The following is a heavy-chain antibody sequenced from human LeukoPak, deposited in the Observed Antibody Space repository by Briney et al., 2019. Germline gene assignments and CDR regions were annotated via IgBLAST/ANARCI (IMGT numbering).Heavy chain of an antibody. V-gene: IGHV3-20*04. Sequence: GGSLRLSCAASGFTFSSYAMPWVRQAPGQGPEWVSGITWNGGSTDYAASVKGRFTISRDNAKNSLYLRMNSLRDEDTALYYCARGGGSIRHSYYYYVDVWGKGTSVTVSS. CDR2: ITWNGGST. CDR1: GFTFSSYA. CDR3: ARGGGSIRHSYYYYVDV. J-gene: IGHJ6*03. D-gene: IGHD2-15*01.